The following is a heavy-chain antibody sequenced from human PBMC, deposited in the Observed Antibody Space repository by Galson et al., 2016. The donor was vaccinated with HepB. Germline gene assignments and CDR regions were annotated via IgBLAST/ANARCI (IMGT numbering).Heavy chain of an antibody. CDR1: GYTFSGYY. CDR3: ARDLGSSGYYWTFDY. J-gene: IGHJ4*02. CDR2: INPNSGDT. V-gene: IGHV1-2*04. Sequence: SVKVSCKASGYTFSGYYIHWVRQAPGQGLEWMGWINPNSGDTNYAQKFQGWVTMTRDTSISTAYMELSRLKSDDTAVYFCARDLGSSGYYWTFDYWGQGTLVTVSS. D-gene: IGHD3-22*01.